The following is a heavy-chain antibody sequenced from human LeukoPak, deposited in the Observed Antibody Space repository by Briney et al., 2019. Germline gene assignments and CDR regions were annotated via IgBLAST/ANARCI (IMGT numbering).Heavy chain of an antibody. J-gene: IGHJ4*02. D-gene: IGHD6-19*01. CDR2: ISYDGSNK. Sequence: GGSLRLSCAASGFTFSNYWMSWVRQAPGKGLEWVAVISYDGSNKYYADSVKGRFTISRDNSKNTLYLQMNSLRAEDTAVYYCARAQSVAGPGDYWGQGTLVTVSS. V-gene: IGHV3-30-3*01. CDR3: ARAQSVAGPGDY. CDR1: GFTFSNYW.